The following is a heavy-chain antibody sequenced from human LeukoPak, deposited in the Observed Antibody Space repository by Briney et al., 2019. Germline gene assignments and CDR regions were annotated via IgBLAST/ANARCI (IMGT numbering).Heavy chain of an antibody. D-gene: IGHD1-26*01. J-gene: IGHJ4*02. Sequence: SETLSLTCTVSGGSISSYQWNWIRQPPGKGLEWIGYIYHSGTTYYNPSLKSRVTITVDTSKNQFSLKLSSVTAADTAVYYCARQSGSYLHYWGQGTLVTVSS. V-gene: IGHV4-59*01. CDR2: IYHSGTT. CDR1: GGSISSYQ. CDR3: ARQSGSYLHY.